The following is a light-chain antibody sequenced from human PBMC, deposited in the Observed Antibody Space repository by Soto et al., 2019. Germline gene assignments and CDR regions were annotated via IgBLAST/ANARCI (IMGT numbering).Light chain of an antibody. CDR3: QQYGSSRT. CDR2: AAS. J-gene: IGKJ1*01. V-gene: IGKV1-9*01. Sequence: IQLTQSPSSLSASVGARVTITCRASQGISSYLGWYQQKPGKAPNLLIYAASSRATGIPDRFSGSGSGTYFTLTINRLEPEDFAVYYCQQYGSSRTFGQGTKVDI. CDR1: QGISSY.